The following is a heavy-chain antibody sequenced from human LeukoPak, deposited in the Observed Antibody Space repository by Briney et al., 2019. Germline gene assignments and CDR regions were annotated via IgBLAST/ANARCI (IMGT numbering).Heavy chain of an antibody. CDR3: AGGNAMEV. V-gene: IGHV3-7*03. CDR1: GFPFSNSW. CDR2: IKKDGSGI. Sequence: GGSLRLSCVVSGFPFSNSWMYWVRQAPGKGLEGVANIKKDGSGISYVDSVKGRFIISRDNTRNSLYLQMSSLTVEDTAVYFCAGGNAMEVWGKGTAVTVSS. J-gene: IGHJ6*04.